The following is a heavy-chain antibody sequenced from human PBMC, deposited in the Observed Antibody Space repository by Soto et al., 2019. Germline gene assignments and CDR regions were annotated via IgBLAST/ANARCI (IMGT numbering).Heavy chain of an antibody. Sequence: QVQLVQSGAEVKKPGASVRVSCQASGYTFIDHDLNWVRQAPGQGLEWMGWMNPKSGNAGSVQRFQDRVTMTRNTSMNTAYLELTNLTSDDTAIYYCARGRFKGDNWLEFWGQGCLVTVSS. J-gene: IGHJ5*01. CDR1: GYTFIDHD. CDR3: ARGRFKGDNWLEF. V-gene: IGHV1-8*01. CDR2: MNPKSGNA. D-gene: IGHD3-16*01.